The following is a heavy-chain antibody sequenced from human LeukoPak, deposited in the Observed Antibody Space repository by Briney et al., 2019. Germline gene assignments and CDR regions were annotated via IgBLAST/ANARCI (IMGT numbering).Heavy chain of an antibody. V-gene: IGHV4-4*07. CDR1: GGSISSYY. D-gene: IGHD4-17*01. CDR3: TRDTGTTGEVKFDP. J-gene: IGHJ5*02. Sequence: SETLSLTCTVSGGSISSYYWSWIWQPAGEGLEWIGRIYTSGSTTYNPSLKSRVTMSVDTSKSHFSLNLMSVTAADTAVYYCTRDTGTTGEVKFDPWGQGTLVTVSS. CDR2: IYTSGST.